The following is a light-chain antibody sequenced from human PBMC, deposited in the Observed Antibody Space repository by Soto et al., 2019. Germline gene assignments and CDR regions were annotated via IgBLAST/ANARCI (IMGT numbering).Light chain of an antibody. Sequence: EVVLIQSPATLSLSPGEGATLSCRASQSIGNYLAWYQQKPGQAPRLLIYATSTRATGIPATFSGSGSGTDFTLTISSLEPEDFAVYYCQQRSSWPFTCGAGTKVDIK. J-gene: IGKJ3*01. CDR3: QQRSSWPFT. CDR1: QSIGNY. V-gene: IGKV3-11*01. CDR2: ATS.